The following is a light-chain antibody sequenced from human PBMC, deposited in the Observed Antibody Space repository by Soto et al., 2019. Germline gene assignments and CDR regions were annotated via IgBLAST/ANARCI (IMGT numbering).Light chain of an antibody. CDR2: GVS. CDR1: SSDVGGYNY. Sequence: QSALTQPASVSGSPGQSITISCTGTSSDVGGYNYVSWYQQHPGKAPKLVIYGVSYRPSGVSGRFSGSKSGNTASLTISGLQAEDESEYYCCSYAGFYTLVFGGGTKLTVL. CDR3: CSYAGFYTLV. V-gene: IGLV2-14*01. J-gene: IGLJ3*02.